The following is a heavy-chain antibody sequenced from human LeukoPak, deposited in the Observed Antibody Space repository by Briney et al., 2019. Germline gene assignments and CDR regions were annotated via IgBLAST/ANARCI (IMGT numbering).Heavy chain of an antibody. Sequence: SETLSLTCAVSGYSISSGYYWGWIRQPPGKGLEWIGSIYHSGSTYYNPSLKSRVTISVDTSKNQFSLKLSSVTAADTAVYYCARHELQNHLSYFDYWGQGTLVTVSS. J-gene: IGHJ4*02. D-gene: IGHD1-14*01. CDR3: ARHELQNHLSYFDY. V-gene: IGHV4-38-2*01. CDR2: IYHSGST. CDR1: GYSISSGYY.